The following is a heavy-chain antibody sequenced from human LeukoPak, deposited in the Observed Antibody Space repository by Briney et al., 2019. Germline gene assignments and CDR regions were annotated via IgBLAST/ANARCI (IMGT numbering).Heavy chain of an antibody. CDR3: AKVEGQYYDISTGYGLFDY. CDR1: GFTFSSYG. V-gene: IGHV3-30*02. J-gene: IGHJ4*02. Sequence: GGSLRLSCAASGFTFSSYGMHWVRQAPGKGLEWVAFIRYDGSNKYYADSVKGRFTISRDNSKNTLYLQMNSLRAEDTAVYYCAKVEGQYYDISTGYGLFDYWGQGTLVTVSS. CDR2: IRYDGSNK. D-gene: IGHD3-9*01.